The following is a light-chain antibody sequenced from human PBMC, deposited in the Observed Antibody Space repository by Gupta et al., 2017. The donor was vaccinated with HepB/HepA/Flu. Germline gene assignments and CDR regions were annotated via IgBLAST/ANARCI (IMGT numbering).Light chain of an antibody. CDR2: SHN. V-gene: IGLV1-44*01. CDR3: AAWDDSLNGVV. J-gene: IGLJ2*01. CDR1: NSNIGSNT. Sequence: QSVLTQPPSASGTPGQRVPFSCSGSNSNIGSNTVHWYQQFPGTAPKLLIYSHNQRPSGVPDRFSGSKSGTSASLAISGLRSEDEADYYCAAWDDSLNGVVFGGGTKLTVL.